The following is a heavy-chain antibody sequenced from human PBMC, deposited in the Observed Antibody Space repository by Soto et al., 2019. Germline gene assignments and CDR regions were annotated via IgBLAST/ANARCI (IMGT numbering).Heavy chain of an antibody. CDR3: ARDPWAADY. J-gene: IGHJ4*02. CDR2: IYSGGST. CDR1: GFTVSTKY. Sequence: EVQLVESGGGLVQPGGSLRLSCAASGFTVSTKYMSWVRQAPGKGLEWVSGIYSGGSTFYADSVRGRFTISRDNSKNTVNLQMNSVRAEDTDVYYCARDPWAADYWGQGTLVTVSS. D-gene: IGHD3-16*01. V-gene: IGHV3-66*01.